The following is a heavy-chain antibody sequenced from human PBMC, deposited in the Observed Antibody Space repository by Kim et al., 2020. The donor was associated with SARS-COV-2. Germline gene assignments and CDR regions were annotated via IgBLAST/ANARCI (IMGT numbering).Heavy chain of an antibody. D-gene: IGHD3-22*01. CDR2: IDDSGST. Sequence: SETLSLTCTVSGGSISSGGYYWSWIRQHPGKGREWSGYIDDSGSTYYNPSLKSRVTISVDTSKNQFSLKLSSVTAADTAVSYCARNIGITIIVVGTGWF. J-gene: IGHJ5*01. CDR3: ARNIGITIIVVGTGWF. CDR1: GGSISSGGYY. V-gene: IGHV4-31*03.